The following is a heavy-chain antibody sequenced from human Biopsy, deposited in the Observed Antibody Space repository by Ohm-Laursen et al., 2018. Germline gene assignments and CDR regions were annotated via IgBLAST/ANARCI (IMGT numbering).Heavy chain of an antibody. Sequence: SSVKVSCKAPGGTLSNYGVNWVRQAPGQGLEWLGGNIPILGTGNHAQKLQDRVTVAADTSTSTATMELRSLRSDDTAVYYCATKLTGYFHHWGQGTLVIVSS. CDR1: GGTLSNYG. CDR2: NIPILGTG. CDR3: ATKLTGYFHH. V-gene: IGHV1-69*06. D-gene: IGHD3-9*01. J-gene: IGHJ1*01.